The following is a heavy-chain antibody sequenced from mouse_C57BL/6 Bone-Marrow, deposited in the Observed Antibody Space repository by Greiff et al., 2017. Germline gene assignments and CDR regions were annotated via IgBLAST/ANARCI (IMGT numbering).Heavy chain of an antibody. CDR3: THSLCITTVVGYFEV. Sequence: VQLQQSGAELVRPGASVKLSCTASGFNIKDDYMHWVKQRPEQGLEWIGWIDPENGDTEYASKFQGKATITADTSSNTAYLQLRNLTSEDTAVYYCTHSLCITTVVGYFEVWGTGTTVTVSS. CDR2: IDPENGDT. CDR1: GFNIKDDY. D-gene: IGHD1-1*01. J-gene: IGHJ1*03. V-gene: IGHV14-4*01.